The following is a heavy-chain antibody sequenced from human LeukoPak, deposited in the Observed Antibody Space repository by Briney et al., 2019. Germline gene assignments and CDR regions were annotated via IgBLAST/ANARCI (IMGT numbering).Heavy chain of an antibody. CDR2: IYPGDSDT. D-gene: IGHD6-13*01. CDR3: ARYLAAAGSDFGFDY. V-gene: IGHV5-51*01. J-gene: IGHJ4*02. Sequence: GESLKISCKGSGYSFTSYWIGWVRQMPGKGLEWMGIIYPGDSDTRYSPSFQGQVTISADKSISTAYLQWSSLKASDTAMYYCARYLAAAGSDFGFDYWGQGTLVTVSS. CDR1: GYSFTSYW.